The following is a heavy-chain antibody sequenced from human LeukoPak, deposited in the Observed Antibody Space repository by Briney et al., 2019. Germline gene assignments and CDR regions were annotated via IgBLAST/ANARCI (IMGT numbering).Heavy chain of an antibody. J-gene: IGHJ4*02. V-gene: IGHV3-21*04. CDR1: GFTFSSYS. CDR3: ARSYGSGSYDY. CDR2: ISGSGSHI. D-gene: IGHD3-10*01. Sequence: GGSLRLSCAASGFTFSSYSIHWVRQAPGKGLEWISSISGSGSHIYYADSVKGRFTISRDNAKNSLYLQMNSLRAEDTALYYCARSYGSGSYDYWGQGTLVTVSS.